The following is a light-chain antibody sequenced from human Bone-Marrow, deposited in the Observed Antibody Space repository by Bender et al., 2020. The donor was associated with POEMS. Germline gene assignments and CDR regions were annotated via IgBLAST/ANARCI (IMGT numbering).Light chain of an antibody. CDR3: CSYTSSSTLM. CDR1: NDNMGDYNY. CDR2: EVN. V-gene: IGLV2-8*01. J-gene: IGLJ3*02. Sequence: QSALTQPPSASGSPGQSVTISCIGNNDNMGDYNYVSWYQHHPGKAPKVILFEVNKRPSGVPDRFSGSKSGNTASLTVSGLQTDDEADYYCCSYTSSSTLMFGGGTKLTVL.